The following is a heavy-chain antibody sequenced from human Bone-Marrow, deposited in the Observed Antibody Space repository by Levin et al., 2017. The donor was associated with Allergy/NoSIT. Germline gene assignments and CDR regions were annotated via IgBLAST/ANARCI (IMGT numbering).Heavy chain of an antibody. CDR3: ARDSPDYMRSFEV. V-gene: IGHV1-2*02. CDR2: IDPRSGGT. CDR1: GYTFTGFY. D-gene: IGHD5-12*01. Sequence: GASVKVSCKASGYTFTGFYVHWVRQAPGQRLEWMGWIDPRSGGTKYAQKFQGRLSMSRDTAITTAYMDLSSLRSDDTAVYYCARDSPDYMRSFEVWGQGTMVTVSS. J-gene: IGHJ3*01.